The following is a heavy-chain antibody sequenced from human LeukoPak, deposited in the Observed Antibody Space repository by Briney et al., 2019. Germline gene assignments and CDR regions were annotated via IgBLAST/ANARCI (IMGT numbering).Heavy chain of an antibody. V-gene: IGHV1-2*02. CDR3: ARGLSPRWLQFDY. J-gene: IGHJ4*02. D-gene: IGHD5-24*01. CDR2: INPNSGGT. Sequence: ASVKVSCNTSGSTVTAYCLHWVRQAPGQGLEWMGWINPNSGGTKYAQKFHGRVTMTRDTSINTAYMELSSLRYDDTAVYYCARGLSPRWLQFDYWGQGTLVTVSS. CDR1: GSTVTAYC.